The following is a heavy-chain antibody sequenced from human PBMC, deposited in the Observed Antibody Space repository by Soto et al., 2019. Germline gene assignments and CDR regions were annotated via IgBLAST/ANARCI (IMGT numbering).Heavy chain of an antibody. V-gene: IGHV1-18*01. CDR2: ISAYNGNT. Sequence: ASVKVSCKASGYTFTSYGISWVRQAPGQGLEWMGWISAYNGNTNYSQKLQGRVTMTTDTSTSTAYMELRSLRSDDTAVFYFARDRHDYGDSDPGIYFDYWGQGTLVTVSS. CDR1: GYTFTSYG. D-gene: IGHD4-17*01. CDR3: ARDRHDYGDSDPGIYFDY. J-gene: IGHJ4*02.